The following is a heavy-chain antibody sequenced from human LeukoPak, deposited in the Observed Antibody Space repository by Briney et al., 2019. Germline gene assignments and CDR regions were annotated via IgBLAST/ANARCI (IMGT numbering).Heavy chain of an antibody. CDR2: IYHRGTA. CDR3: ARVRDPYYYYMDV. Sequence: SETLSLTCAVYGGSFSGYYWTWIRQPPGKGLEWIGYIYHRGTAYYNPSLESRVTISVDRSKNQFSLKLTSVTAADTAMFYCARVRDPYYYYMDVWGKGTTVTVSS. D-gene: IGHD5-24*01. J-gene: IGHJ6*03. V-gene: IGHV4-34*01. CDR1: GGSFSGYY.